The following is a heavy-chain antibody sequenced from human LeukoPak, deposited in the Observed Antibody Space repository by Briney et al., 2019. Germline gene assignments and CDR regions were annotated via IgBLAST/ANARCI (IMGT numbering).Heavy chain of an antibody. J-gene: IGHJ5*02. CDR1: GGSISSSSYY. D-gene: IGHD3-16*01. CDR2: IYYSGST. CDR3: ARQGPQGYYDYVWGSYPNQNWFDP. Sequence: SETLSLTCTVSGGSISSSSYYWGWIRQPPGKGLEWIGSIYYSGSTYYNPSLKSRVTISVDTSKNQFSLKLSSVTAADTAVYCCARQGPQGYYDYVWGSYPNQNWFDPWGQGTLVTVSS. V-gene: IGHV4-39*01.